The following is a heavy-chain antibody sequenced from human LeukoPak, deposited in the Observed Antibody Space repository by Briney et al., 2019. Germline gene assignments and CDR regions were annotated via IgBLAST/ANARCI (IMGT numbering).Heavy chain of an antibody. CDR2: IYHSGTT. CDR1: VGSVSGYF. V-gene: IGHV4-59*02. D-gene: IGHD2-15*01. CDR3: AQLALYSPAYSQQ. J-gene: IGHJ1*01. Sequence: PSETLSLTCTVSVGSVSGYFWSWIRQPPGKGLEWIGYIYHSGTTNYNPSLKGRVTISVDTSKTQFSLRLTSVTAADTAVYFCAQLALYSPAYSQQWGQGTLVTVSS.